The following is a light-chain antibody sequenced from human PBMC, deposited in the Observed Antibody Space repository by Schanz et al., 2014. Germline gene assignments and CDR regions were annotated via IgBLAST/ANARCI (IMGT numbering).Light chain of an antibody. CDR1: SNDVGRYNY. J-gene: IGLJ1*01. CDR2: DVT. V-gene: IGLV2-14*03. Sequence: QSALTQPASVSGSPGQSITISCTGASNDVGRYNYVSWYQHHPGKVPKLIIYDVTNRPSGVSNRFSGSKSGNTASLTISGIKAEDEADYYCSSYTTSSTQVLGTGTKLTVL. CDR3: SSYTTSSTQV.